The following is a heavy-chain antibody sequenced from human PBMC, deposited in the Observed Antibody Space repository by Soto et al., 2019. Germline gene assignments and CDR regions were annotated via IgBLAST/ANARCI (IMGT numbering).Heavy chain of an antibody. J-gene: IGHJ6*02. CDR1: GGTFSSYA. CDR2: IIPIFGTA. V-gene: IGHV1-69*13. D-gene: IGHD2-8*01. CDR3: AREDIVGYCPNGVCYDGMDV. Sequence: SVKVSCKASGGTFSSYAISWVRQAPGQGLEWMGGIIPIFGTANYAQKFQGRVTITADESTSTAYMELSRLRSEDTAVYYCAREDIVGYCPNGVCYDGMDVWGQGTKVTVSS.